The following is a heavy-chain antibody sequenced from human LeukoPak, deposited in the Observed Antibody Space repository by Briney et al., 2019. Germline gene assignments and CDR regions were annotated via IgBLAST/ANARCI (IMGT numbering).Heavy chain of an antibody. D-gene: IGHD6-19*01. CDR2: ISAYNGNT. Sequence: ASVKVSCKASGYAFTSYGISWVRQAPGQGLEWMGWISAYNGNTNYAQKLQGRVTMTTDTSTSTAYMELRSLRSDDTAVYYCAREAAVAGGGRYFDYWGQGTLVTVSS. CDR1: GYAFTSYG. J-gene: IGHJ4*02. CDR3: AREAAVAGGGRYFDY. V-gene: IGHV1-18*01.